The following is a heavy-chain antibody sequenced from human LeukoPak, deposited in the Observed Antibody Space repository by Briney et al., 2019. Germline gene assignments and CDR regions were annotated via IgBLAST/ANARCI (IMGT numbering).Heavy chain of an antibody. V-gene: IGHV3-64*01. D-gene: IGHD1-7*01. CDR3: ASSKGSGTYYFDY. Sequence: GGSLRLSCAASGFTFSSYAMHWVRQAPGKELEYVSAISSNGGSTYYANSVKGRFTISRDNSKNTLYLQMGSLRAEDMAVYYCASSKGSGTYYFDYWGQGTLVTVSS. CDR2: ISSNGGST. J-gene: IGHJ4*02. CDR1: GFTFSSYA.